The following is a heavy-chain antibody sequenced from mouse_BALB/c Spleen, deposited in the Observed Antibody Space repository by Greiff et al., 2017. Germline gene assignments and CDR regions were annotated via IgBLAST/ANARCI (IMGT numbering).Heavy chain of an antibody. V-gene: IGHV3-2*02. CDR3: AGNYRYLYFDV. CDR1: GYSITSDYA. J-gene: IGHJ1*01. Sequence: EVQGVESGPGLVKPSQSLSLTCTVTGYSITSDYAWNWIRQFPGNKLEWMGYISYSGSTSYNPSLKSRISITRDTSKNQFFLQLNSVTTEDTATYYCAGNYRYLYFDVWGAGTTVTVSS. D-gene: IGHD2-14*01. CDR2: ISYSGST.